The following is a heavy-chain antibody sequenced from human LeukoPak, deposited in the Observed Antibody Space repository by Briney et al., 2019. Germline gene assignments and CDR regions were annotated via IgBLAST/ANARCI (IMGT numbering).Heavy chain of an antibody. D-gene: IGHD5-12*01. CDR3: AKDIGYSGYGNY. CDR2: ISYDGSNK. Sequence: GGSLRLSCAASGFTFSSYGMHWVRQAPGKGLEWVAVISYDGSNKDYADSVKGRFTISRDNSKNTQYLQMNSLRAEDTAVYYCAKDIGYSGYGNYWGQGTLVTVSS. CDR1: GFTFSSYG. J-gene: IGHJ4*02. V-gene: IGHV3-30*18.